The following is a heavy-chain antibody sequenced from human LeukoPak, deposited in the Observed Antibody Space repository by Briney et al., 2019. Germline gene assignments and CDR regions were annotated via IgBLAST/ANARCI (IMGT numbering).Heavy chain of an antibody. J-gene: IGHJ5*02. V-gene: IGHV2-5*02. CDR3: AHRSSSGRQDWFDP. D-gene: IGHD6-19*01. CDR1: GFSLSTSGVG. Sequence: SGPTLVKPTQTLTLTCTFSGFSLSTSGVGVGWIRQPPGKALEWLALIYWDDDKRYSPSLKSRLTITKDTSKNQVVLTMTNMDPVDTATYYCAHRSSSGRQDWFDPWGQGTLVTVSS. CDR2: IYWDDDK.